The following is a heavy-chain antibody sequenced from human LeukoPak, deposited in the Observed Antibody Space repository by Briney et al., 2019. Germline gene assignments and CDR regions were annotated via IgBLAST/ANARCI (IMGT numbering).Heavy chain of an antibody. CDR3: APTYSYTRGGYDY. D-gene: IGHD5-18*01. J-gene: IGHJ4*02. CDR1: GGSISGSSYH. CDR2: INYSWHT. Sequence: PSETLSLTRTVSGGSISGSSYHWGWIRQPPGKGLEWIGSINYSWHTYYNPSLESRVTISVDSSKNQFSLKVTSVTAADTALYYCAPTYSYTRGGYDYWGPGTQVTVSS. V-gene: IGHV4-39*01.